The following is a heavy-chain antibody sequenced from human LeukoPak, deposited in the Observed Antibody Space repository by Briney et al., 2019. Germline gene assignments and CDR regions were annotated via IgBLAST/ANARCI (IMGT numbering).Heavy chain of an antibody. CDR2: IGRTGGNT. CDR1: GFIFRDYV. V-gene: IGHV3-23*01. J-gene: IGHJ4*02. D-gene: IGHD2-2*01. Sequence: GGSLRLSCAASGFIFRDYVMSWVRQAPGKGLEWVSVIGRTGGNTYYADSVRGRFTISRDNSKNTFYLQMNNLRAEDTAMYYCAREYCGTTSCYPFDYWGQGTLVTVSS. CDR3: AREYCGTTSCYPFDY.